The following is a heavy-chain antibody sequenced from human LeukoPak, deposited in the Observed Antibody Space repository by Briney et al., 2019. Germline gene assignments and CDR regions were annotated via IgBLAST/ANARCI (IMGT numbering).Heavy chain of an antibody. Sequence: GGSLRLSCAASGFTVSSSYMSWVRQAPGKGLEWVSVIYSGGSTYYGDSLKGRFTISRDNSKNTLYLQMNSLRAEDTAVYYCTRGYCSGGSCYSVYFDCWGQGTLVTVFS. V-gene: IGHV3-66*01. CDR3: TRGYCSGGSCYSVYFDC. CDR2: IYSGGST. J-gene: IGHJ4*02. D-gene: IGHD2-15*01. CDR1: GFTVSSSY.